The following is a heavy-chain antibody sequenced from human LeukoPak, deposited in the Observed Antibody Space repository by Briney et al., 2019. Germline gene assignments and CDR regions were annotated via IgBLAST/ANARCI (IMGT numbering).Heavy chain of an antibody. CDR3: AKRYNTLTSCYSHCDY. Sequence: PGGSLRLSCAASGFTFSNYAMSWVRQAPGKGLEWVSAISGSGGDTYYADSVKGRFTISRDNSKNTLYLHMNSLRAEDTAVYYCAKRYNTLTSCYSHCDYWGQGTLVTVSS. CDR1: GFTFSNYA. CDR2: ISGSGGDT. D-gene: IGHD3-9*01. J-gene: IGHJ4*02. V-gene: IGHV3-23*01.